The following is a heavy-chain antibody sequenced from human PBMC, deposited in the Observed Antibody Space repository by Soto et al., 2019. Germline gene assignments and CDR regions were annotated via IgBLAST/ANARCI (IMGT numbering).Heavy chain of an antibody. CDR1: GFTFSSSS. J-gene: IGHJ4*02. V-gene: IGHV1-58*01. CDR2: IVVGSGNT. D-gene: IGHD3-22*01. Sequence: SVKVSCKASGFTFSSSSVQWVRQARGQRLEWIGWIVVGSGNTNYAQKFQERVTITNDMSTNTAYMELNSLRSEDTAVYYCAADPYYYDSSDYYSFDYWGQGTLVTVSS. CDR3: AADPYYYDSSDYYSFDY.